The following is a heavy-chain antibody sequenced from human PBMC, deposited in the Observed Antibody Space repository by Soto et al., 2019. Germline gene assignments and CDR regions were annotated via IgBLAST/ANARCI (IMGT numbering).Heavy chain of an antibody. Sequence: QVQLVQSGAEVKKPGSSVKVSCKASGGTFSSYAISWVRQAPGQGLEWMGGIIPIFGTANYAQMFQGRVTITADEPTSTAYMELSSLRSEDTAVYYCARGVAARPHYYYGMDVWGQGTTVTVSS. D-gene: IGHD6-6*01. J-gene: IGHJ6*02. CDR2: IIPIFGTA. CDR3: ARGVAARPHYYYGMDV. CDR1: GGTFSSYA. V-gene: IGHV1-69*01.